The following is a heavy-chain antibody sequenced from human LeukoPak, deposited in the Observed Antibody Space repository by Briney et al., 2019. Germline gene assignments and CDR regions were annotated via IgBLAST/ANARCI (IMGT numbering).Heavy chain of an antibody. Sequence: GGSLRLSCAASGFTFSSYSMNWVRQAPGKGLEWVSPISSSSSYIYYADSVKGRFTISRDNAKNSLYLQMNSLRAEDTAVYYCARLSQAAAGVDYWGQGTLVTVSS. D-gene: IGHD6-13*01. J-gene: IGHJ4*02. CDR1: GFTFSSYS. CDR3: ARLSQAAAGVDY. CDR2: ISSSSSYI. V-gene: IGHV3-21*01.